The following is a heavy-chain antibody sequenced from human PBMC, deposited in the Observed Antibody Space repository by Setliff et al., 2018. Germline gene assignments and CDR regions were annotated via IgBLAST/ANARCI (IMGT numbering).Heavy chain of an antibody. D-gene: IGHD2-15*01. Sequence: SETLSLTCSVSGDSMSGASIWSWIRQPPGRGLEFMGYVFPNGASKYGPSFKSRLTISVDTSKNQFSLKLTSVTAADTAFYFCARLPGYCNGGNCYGYYTFDIWGQGTMVTVSS. CDR1: GDSMSGAS. CDR3: ARLPGYCNGGNCYGYYTFDI. J-gene: IGHJ3*02. CDR2: VFPNGAS. V-gene: IGHV4-59*01.